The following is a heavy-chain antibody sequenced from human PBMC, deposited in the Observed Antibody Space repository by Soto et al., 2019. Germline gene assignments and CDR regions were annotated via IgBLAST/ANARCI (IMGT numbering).Heavy chain of an antibody. V-gene: IGHV3-21*01. CDR3: ARAERITMVREGYGMDV. Sequence: GGSLRLSCAASGFTFSSYSMNWVRQAPGKGLEWVSSISSSSSYIYYADSVKGRFTISRDNAKNSLYLQMNSLRAEDTAVYYCARAERITMVREGYGMDVWGQGTTVTVSS. CDR2: ISSSSSYI. J-gene: IGHJ6*02. D-gene: IGHD3-10*01. CDR1: GFTFSSYS.